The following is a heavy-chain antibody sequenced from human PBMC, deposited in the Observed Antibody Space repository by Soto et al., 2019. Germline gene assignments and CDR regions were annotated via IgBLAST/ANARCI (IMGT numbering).Heavy chain of an antibody. CDR1: GFTFSDYG. Sequence: QVQLVESGGGVVQPGRSLRLSCVASGFTFSDYGMQWVRQAPGKGLEWVAVIWYDGNNKNYVDSVRGRFTISRDNPKKPRYLKMNSLGADDTAVDYWVRGTGMTDYWGQGTLVTVSS. V-gene: IGHV3-33*01. D-gene: IGHD1-1*01. CDR3: VRGTGMTDY. CDR2: IWYDGNNK. J-gene: IGHJ4*02.